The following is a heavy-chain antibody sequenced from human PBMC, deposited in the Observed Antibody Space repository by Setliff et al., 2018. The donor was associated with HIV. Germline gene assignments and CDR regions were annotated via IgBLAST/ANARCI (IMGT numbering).Heavy chain of an antibody. J-gene: IGHJ6*03. CDR1: GFAFSDYY. CDR3: ATKGTTLGSDIMYYYYYYMDV. CDR2: ISGSGDFT. D-gene: IGHD3-16*01. Sequence: GGSLRLSCAASGFAFSDYYMSWVRQTPGKGLEWVSSISGSGDFTHYADSVKGRFTISRDNAKNSLYLQMNNLRAEDTGVYYCATKGTTLGSDIMYYYYYYMDVWGKGTTVTVSS. V-gene: IGHV3-11*06.